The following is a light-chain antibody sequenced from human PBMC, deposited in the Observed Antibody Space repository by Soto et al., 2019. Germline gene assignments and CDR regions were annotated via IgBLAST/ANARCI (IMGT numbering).Light chain of an antibody. V-gene: IGKV1-39*01. Sequence: DIQITQSPSSLSASVGVRVTITCRASQSISTYLNWYQHKAGKAPKLLIYKASTLQDGVPSRFSGSGSETYFILTISSLQPEDVATDYCQQSYSSPSSTFGQGTRLEIK. J-gene: IGKJ5*01. CDR3: QQSYSSPSST. CDR2: KAS. CDR1: QSISTY.